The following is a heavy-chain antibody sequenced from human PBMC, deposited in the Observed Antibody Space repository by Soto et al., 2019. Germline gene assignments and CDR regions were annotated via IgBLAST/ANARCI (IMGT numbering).Heavy chain of an antibody. J-gene: IGHJ6*02. Sequence: QVQLVQSGAEVKKPGSSVKVSCKASGGTFSSYAISWVRQAPGQGLEWMGGIIPIFGTANYAQKFQGRVTITADESTITAYMEVSSLRSEDTAVYYCARDRGITMIVGPYYCGMDVWGQGTTVTVSS. CDR3: ARDRGITMIVGPYYCGMDV. CDR2: IIPIFGTA. CDR1: GGTFSSYA. V-gene: IGHV1-69*01. D-gene: IGHD3-22*01.